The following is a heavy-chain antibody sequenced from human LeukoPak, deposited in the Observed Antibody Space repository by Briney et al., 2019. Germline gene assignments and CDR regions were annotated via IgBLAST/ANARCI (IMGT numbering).Heavy chain of an antibody. CDR3: ARGELYGEPTRGWFDR. CDR2: IYYSGSN. Sequence: KPSETLSLTCTGSAGSISSYYWSWIRQPPGKGLEWIGYIYYSGSNNYNPSLKSRVTISVDTSKNQFSLKLSSVTAADTAVYYCARGELYGEPTRGWFDRWGQGTLVTFSS. CDR1: AGSISSYY. V-gene: IGHV4-59*01. D-gene: IGHD4-17*01. J-gene: IGHJ5*02.